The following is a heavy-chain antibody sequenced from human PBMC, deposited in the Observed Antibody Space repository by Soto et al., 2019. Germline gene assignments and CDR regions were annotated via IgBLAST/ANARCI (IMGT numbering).Heavy chain of an antibody. D-gene: IGHD6-6*01. CDR2: ISGSGGST. CDR3: AKLTIEYSSSASHY. Sequence: GGSLRLSCAASGFTFSSYAMSWVRQAPGKGLEWVSAISGSGGSTYYADSVKGRFTISRDNSKNTLYLQMNSLRAEDTAVYYCAKLTIEYSSSASHYWGQGTLVTVSS. V-gene: IGHV3-23*01. J-gene: IGHJ4*02. CDR1: GFTFSSYA.